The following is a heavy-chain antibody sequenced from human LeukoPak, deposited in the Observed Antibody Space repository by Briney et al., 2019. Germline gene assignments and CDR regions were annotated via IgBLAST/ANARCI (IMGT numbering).Heavy chain of an antibody. CDR2: ITSNGDST. J-gene: IGHJ4*02. Sequence: PGGSLRLSRAASGFAFSSHAMHWVRQAPGKGLEYVSAITSNGDSTYYASSVQGRFTISRDNSKSTVYLQMGSLRAEDMAVYYCARGGNDCSGGSCYDYWGQGTLVTVSS. D-gene: IGHD2-15*01. V-gene: IGHV3-64*01. CDR1: GFAFSSHA. CDR3: ARGGNDCSGGSCYDY.